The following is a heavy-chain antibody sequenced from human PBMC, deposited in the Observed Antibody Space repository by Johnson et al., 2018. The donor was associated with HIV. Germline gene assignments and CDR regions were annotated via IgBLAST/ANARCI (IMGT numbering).Heavy chain of an antibody. CDR1: GFTFDDYA. J-gene: IGHJ3*02. CDR3: AKDLDIAARSTYAFDI. Sequence: VQLVESGGGLVQPGRSLRLSCAASGFTFDDYAMHWVRQAPGKGLEWVSGISWNSGSIGYADSVKGRFTISRDNAKNSLYLQMNSLRAEDTALYYCAKDLDIAARSTYAFDIWGQGTMVTVSS. CDR2: ISWNSGSI. D-gene: IGHD6-6*01. V-gene: IGHV3-9*01.